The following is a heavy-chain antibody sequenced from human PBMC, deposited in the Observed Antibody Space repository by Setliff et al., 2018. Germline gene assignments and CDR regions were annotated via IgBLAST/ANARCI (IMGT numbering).Heavy chain of an antibody. CDR2: ISRNSNTI. D-gene: IGHD1-26*01. CDR3: ARAVQILGDYYYYMDV. CDR1: GFTFSAYS. Sequence: PGGSLRLSCAASGFTFSAYSMNWVRQAPGKGLEWVSYISRNSNTIDYAVSVMGRFTTSRDNAENSLYLQMNSLRAEDMAVYYCARAVQILGDYYYYMDVWGKGTTVTVSS. J-gene: IGHJ6*03. V-gene: IGHV3-48*01.